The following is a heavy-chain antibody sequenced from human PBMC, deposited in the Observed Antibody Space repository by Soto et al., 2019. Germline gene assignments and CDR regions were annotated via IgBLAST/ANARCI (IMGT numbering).Heavy chain of an antibody. CDR2: INPSGGST. J-gene: IGHJ6*02. V-gene: IGHV1-46*01. D-gene: IGHD6-13*01. CDR1: GYTFTSYY. CDR3: ARGFRQQLVRGNYYGMDV. Sequence: ASVKVSCKASGYTFTSYYMHWVRQAPGQGLEWMGIINPSGGSTSYAQKFQGRVTMTRDTSTSTVYMELSSLRSEDTAVYYFARGFRQQLVRGNYYGMDVWGQGTTVTVSS.